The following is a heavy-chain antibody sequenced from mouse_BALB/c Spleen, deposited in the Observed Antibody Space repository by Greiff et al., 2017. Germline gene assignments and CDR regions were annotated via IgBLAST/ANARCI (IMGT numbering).Heavy chain of an antibody. V-gene: IGHV5-6-4*01. D-gene: IGHD2-1*01. J-gene: IGHJ2*01. CDR3: ARSGGNYGFDY. CDR2: ISSGGSYT. Sequence: EVKLVESGGGLVKPGGSLKLSCAASGFTFSSYTMSWVRQTPEKRLEWVATISSGGSYTYYPDSVKGRFTISRDNAKNTLYLQMSSLKSEDTAMYYCARSGGNYGFDYWGQGTTLTVSS. CDR1: GFTFSSYT.